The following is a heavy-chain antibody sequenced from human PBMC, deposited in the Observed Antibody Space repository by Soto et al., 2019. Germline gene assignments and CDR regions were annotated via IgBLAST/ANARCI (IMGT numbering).Heavy chain of an antibody. D-gene: IGHD2-21*02. Sequence: QVQLVESGGGVVQPGRSLRLSCAASGFTFSSYGMHWVRQAPGKGLEWVAVISYDGSNKYYADSVKGRFTISRDNSKNTLYLQMNSLRAEDTAVYYCAKGLAYWGGDCYSHFDLWGRGTLFTVSS. CDR2: ISYDGSNK. J-gene: IGHJ2*01. CDR1: GFTFSSYG. V-gene: IGHV3-30*18. CDR3: AKGLAYWGGDCYSHFDL.